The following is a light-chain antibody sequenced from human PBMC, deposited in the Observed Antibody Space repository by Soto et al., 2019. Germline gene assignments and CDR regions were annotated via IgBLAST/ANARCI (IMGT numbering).Light chain of an antibody. CDR2: DVN. Sequence: QSALTQPASVSASPGQSITISCTGTSSDVGAYNFVSWYQQCPGKAPKLMIYDVNNRPSGVSIRFSGSKTGNTASLPISGLQPEDEADYYCSSYASNRDVLFGGGTQLTVL. CDR1: SSDVGAYNF. J-gene: IGLJ2*01. CDR3: SSYASNRDVL. V-gene: IGLV2-14*01.